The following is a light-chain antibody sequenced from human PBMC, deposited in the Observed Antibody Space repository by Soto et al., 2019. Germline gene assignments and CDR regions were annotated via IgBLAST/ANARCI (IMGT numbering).Light chain of an antibody. CDR2: GAS. CDR1: QSMSTY. Sequence: DIKMTQSPSSLSASVGDRVTITCRASQSMSTYLNWFQQKPGKAPKVLIYGASSLQSGVPSRYSGSGSWTDFTLTISSLQPEDVATYYCQQRYNTPLTFGGGTKVEIK. J-gene: IGKJ4*01. CDR3: QQRYNTPLT. V-gene: IGKV1-39*01.